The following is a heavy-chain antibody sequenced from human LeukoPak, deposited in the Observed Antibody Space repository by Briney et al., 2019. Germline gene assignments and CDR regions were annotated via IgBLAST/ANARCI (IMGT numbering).Heavy chain of an antibody. CDR1: GFTFSDSA. Sequence: PGRSLRLSCEASGFTFSDSAMSWVRQASGRGLEWVSLISASGGNSYYADSVKGRFTVSRDGSKNTLHLQMNSLRAEDTAVYYCARDIELSCWGQGTLVTVSS. D-gene: IGHD1-26*01. CDR2: ISASGGNS. V-gene: IGHV3-23*01. J-gene: IGHJ4*02. CDR3: ARDIELSC.